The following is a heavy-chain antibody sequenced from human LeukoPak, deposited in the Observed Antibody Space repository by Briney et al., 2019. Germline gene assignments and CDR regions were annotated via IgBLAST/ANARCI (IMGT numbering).Heavy chain of an antibody. CDR2: IKEDGNEK. Sequence: PGGSLRLSCAASGFTFSTYWMSWVRQAPGKGLEWVANIKEDGNEKYYVDSVKGRFTISRDNAKNSLFLQMNSLRAEDTAVYYCARADYYGSGPFFGYWGQGALVAVSS. J-gene: IGHJ4*02. V-gene: IGHV3-7*01. CDR1: GFTFSTYW. D-gene: IGHD3-10*01. CDR3: ARADYYGSGPFFGY.